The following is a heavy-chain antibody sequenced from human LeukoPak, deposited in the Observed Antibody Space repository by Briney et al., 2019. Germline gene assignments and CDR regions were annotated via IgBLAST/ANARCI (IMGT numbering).Heavy chain of an antibody. Sequence: PGGSLRLSCAASGFSVSNTDMSWVRQAPGKGLEWVSIIYSGGNTYYADSVKGRFTISRDNSKNTLYLQMNRLRPEDTAVYYCVRGTVTAPDYWGQGTLVTVSS. CDR1: GFSVSNTD. V-gene: IGHV3-53*01. CDR3: VRGTVTAPDY. CDR2: IYSGGNT. J-gene: IGHJ4*02. D-gene: IGHD2-21*02.